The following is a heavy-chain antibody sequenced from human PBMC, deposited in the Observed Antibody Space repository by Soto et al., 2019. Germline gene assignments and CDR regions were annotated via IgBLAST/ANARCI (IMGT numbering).Heavy chain of an antibody. Sequence: NPSAILSLACTVSGGSIMNGNYYWSWIRQLPGKGLEWIGNIYYIGTTYYNPSLKSRVTMSIDTSKKQFSLKLRSVVAADTEMYYCAKNETTRPWFTPWGQGTLVTVSA. CDR1: GGSIMNGNYY. CDR3: AKNETTRPWFTP. D-gene: IGHD1-1*01. J-gene: IGHJ5*02. V-gene: IGHV4-31*03. CDR2: IYYIGTT.